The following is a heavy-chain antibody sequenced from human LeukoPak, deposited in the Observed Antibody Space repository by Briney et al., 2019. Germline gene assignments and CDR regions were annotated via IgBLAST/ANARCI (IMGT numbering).Heavy chain of an antibody. CDR3: ARVWGVVSAATENYFDY. D-gene: IGHD2-2*01. CDR2: ISSSRTYI. V-gene: IGHV3-21*01. J-gene: IGHJ4*02. CDR1: GFTFSSYG. Sequence: GGSLRLSCAGSGFTFSSYGMNWVRQIPGKGLEWVSSISSSRTYIYYADSVKGRFTISRDNAKNSLYLQMTSLRAEATAVYYCARVWGVVSAATENYFDYWGQGTLVTVSS.